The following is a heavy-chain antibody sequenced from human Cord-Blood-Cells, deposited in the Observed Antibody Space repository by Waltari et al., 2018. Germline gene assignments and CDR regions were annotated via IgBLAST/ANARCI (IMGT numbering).Heavy chain of an antibody. V-gene: IGHV2-26*01. CDR1: GFSLSNARMG. CDR3: ARINNGRSWGHVY. J-gene: IGHJ4*02. Sequence: QVTLKESGPVLVKPTETLTLPCTASGFSLSNARMGVSWIRQPPGKGLEWLARSFSNDEKSYSTERESRRTSAKDTSKIQVVLTRNNSDPVDTATYYCARINNGRSWGHVYWSQGTLVTVSS. CDR2: SFSNDEK. D-gene: IGHD6-13*01.